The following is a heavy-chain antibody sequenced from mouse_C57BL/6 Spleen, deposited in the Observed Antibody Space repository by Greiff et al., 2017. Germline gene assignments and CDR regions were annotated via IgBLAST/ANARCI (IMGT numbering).Heavy chain of an antibody. V-gene: IGHV1-55*01. CDR1: GYTFTSYW. D-gene: IGHD2-4*01. CDR2: IYPGSGST. J-gene: IGHJ3*01. Sequence: QVQLKQPGAELVKPGASVKMSCKASGYTFTSYWITWVKQRPGQGLERIGDIYPGSGSTNYNEKFKSKATLTVDTSSSTAYMQLSSLTSEDSAVDYCAREGDYGRAWLAYWGQGTLVTVSA. CDR3: AREGDYGRAWLAY.